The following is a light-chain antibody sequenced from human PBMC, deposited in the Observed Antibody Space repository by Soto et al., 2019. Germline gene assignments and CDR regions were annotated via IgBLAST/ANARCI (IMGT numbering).Light chain of an antibody. CDR2: GAS. CDR1: QSVSSSY. V-gene: IGKV3-20*01. J-gene: IGKJ3*01. CDR3: QQYGSSPPRVT. Sequence: EIVLTQSPGTLSLSPGERATLSCRASQSVSSSYLAWYQQKPGQAPRLLIYGASSRATGIPDRFSGSGSGTDFTLTISRLEPEDFALYYCQQYGSSPPRVTFGPGTKVDIK.